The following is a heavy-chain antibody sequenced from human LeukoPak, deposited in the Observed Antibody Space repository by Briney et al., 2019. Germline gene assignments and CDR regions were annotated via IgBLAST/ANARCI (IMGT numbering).Heavy chain of an antibody. V-gene: IGHV3-7*01. Sequence: GGSLRLSCAASESTFSSYWMSWVRQAPGKGLEWVANIKQDGGQVYYLESVKGRFTVSRDNAKNSLYLQMNSLRAEDTAVYYCARLGARQMLEYWGQGTLVTVSS. CDR3: ARLGARQMLEY. D-gene: IGHD4-17*01. J-gene: IGHJ4*02. CDR2: IKQDGGQV. CDR1: ESTFSSYW.